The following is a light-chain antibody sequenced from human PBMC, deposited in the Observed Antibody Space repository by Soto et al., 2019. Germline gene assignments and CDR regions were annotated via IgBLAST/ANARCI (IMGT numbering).Light chain of an antibody. V-gene: IGKV1-39*01. CDR2: AAS. J-gene: IGKJ5*01. CDR3: QQSYSTPIT. Sequence: DIQMTQSPSSLSASVGDRVTITCRASQSISSYLNWYQQKPGKAPKLLIYAASSLQSGVPSRFSGSGSGTDFTLTISSLQPEDCATYSCQQSYSTPITVGRATRLEIK. CDR1: QSISSY.